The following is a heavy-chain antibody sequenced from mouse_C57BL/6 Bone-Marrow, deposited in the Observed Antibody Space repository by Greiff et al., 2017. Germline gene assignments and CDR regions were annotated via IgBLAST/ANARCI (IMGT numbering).Heavy chain of an antibody. CDR1: GYTFTDYY. Sequence: QVQLQQSGAELVRPGASVKLSCTASGYTFTDYYINWVKQRPGQGLEWIARIYTGSGNTYYNEKFKGKATLPAEKYSSTAYMQLSSLTSEDSAVYFCARRDFDYWGQGTTLTVSS. CDR3: ARRDFDY. J-gene: IGHJ2*01. V-gene: IGHV1-76*01. CDR2: IYTGSGNT.